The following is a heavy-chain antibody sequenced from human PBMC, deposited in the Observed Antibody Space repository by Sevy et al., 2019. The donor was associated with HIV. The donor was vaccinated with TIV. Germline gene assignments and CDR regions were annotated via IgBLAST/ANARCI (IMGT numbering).Heavy chain of an antibody. CDR2: IYYNGRT. CDR1: GGSISRNTYY. CDR3: ARDLAAAGDLDAFDI. V-gene: IGHV4-39*07. Sequence: SETLSLTCTVSGGSISRNTYYWAWIRQPPGKGLEWIGSIYYNGRTDYNPSLKSRVAVSLDTSNNQLSLKLSSVTAADTAVYYCARDLAAAGDLDAFDIWGQGTMVTVSS. D-gene: IGHD6-13*01. J-gene: IGHJ3*02.